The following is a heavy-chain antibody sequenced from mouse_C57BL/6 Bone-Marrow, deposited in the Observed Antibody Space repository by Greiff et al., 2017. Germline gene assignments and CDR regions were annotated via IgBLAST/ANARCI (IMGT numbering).Heavy chain of an antibody. Sequence: QVQLQQPRAELVKPGASVKLCCKASGYTCTSYWMHWVKQRPGQGLEWIGMIHPNSGSTNYNEKFKSKATLTVDKSSSTAYMQLSSLTSEDSSVYYCAPLYAMDYWGSGTSVTVSS. CDR2: IHPNSGST. CDR1: GYTCTSYW. V-gene: IGHV1-64*01. CDR3: APLYAMDY. J-gene: IGHJ4*01. D-gene: IGHD6-1*01.